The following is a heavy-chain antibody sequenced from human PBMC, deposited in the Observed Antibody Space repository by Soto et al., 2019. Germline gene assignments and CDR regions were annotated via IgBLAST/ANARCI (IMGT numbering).Heavy chain of an antibody. J-gene: IGHJ4*02. CDR1: GFTFSSYW. CDR3: ARVEVRGVNDY. V-gene: IGHV3-74*01. CDR2: VNSDGSST. Sequence: GGSLRLSCAASGFTFSSYWMHWFRQAPGKGLVWVSRVNSDGSSTSKADSVKGRFTISRDNAKNTLYLQMNSLRAEDTAVYYCARVEVRGVNDYWGQGTLVTVSS. D-gene: IGHD3-10*01.